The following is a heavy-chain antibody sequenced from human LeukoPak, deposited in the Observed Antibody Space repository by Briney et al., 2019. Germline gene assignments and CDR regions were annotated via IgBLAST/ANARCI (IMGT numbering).Heavy chain of an antibody. D-gene: IGHD3-10*01. V-gene: IGHV3-30-3*01. CDR1: GFTFRNYV. Sequence: GGSLRLSCAASGFTFRNYVIHWVRQAPGKGLEWVAVTSSDLNVKLYADSVKGRLTISRDNSRSTLYLQMNSLRPEDTAIYYCAREGYYGSGSPPSLYFDYWGQGTLVTVSS. J-gene: IGHJ4*02. CDR2: TSSDLNVK. CDR3: AREGYYGSGSPPSLYFDY.